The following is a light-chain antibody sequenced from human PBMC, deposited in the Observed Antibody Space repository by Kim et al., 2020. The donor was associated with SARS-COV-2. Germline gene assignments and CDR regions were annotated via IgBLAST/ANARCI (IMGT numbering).Light chain of an antibody. V-gene: IGKV3-20*01. Sequence: LSSGDRATLSGRASQPVSGYLAWYQQRPGRAPRLLIYGASSRATGIPDRFRGSGAGTDFTLTISRLEPEDFAVYYCQNYDTSPMYTFGQGTKLEI. CDR2: GAS. J-gene: IGKJ2*01. CDR3: QNYDTSPMYT. CDR1: QPVSGY.